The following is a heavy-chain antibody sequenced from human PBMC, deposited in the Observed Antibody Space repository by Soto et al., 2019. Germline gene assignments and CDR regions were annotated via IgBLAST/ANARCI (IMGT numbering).Heavy chain of an antibody. CDR1: GGTFSSYA. CDR2: IIPIFGTA. D-gene: IGHD6-13*01. V-gene: IGHV1-69*06. Sequence: SVKVSCKASGGTFSSYAISWVRQAPGQGLEWMGGIIPIFGTANYAQKFQGRVTITADKSTSTAYMELSSLRSEDTAVYYCARDLLSFIAAAGTNYYYYGMDVWGQGTTVTVSS. CDR3: ARDLLSFIAAAGTNYYYYGMDV. J-gene: IGHJ6*02.